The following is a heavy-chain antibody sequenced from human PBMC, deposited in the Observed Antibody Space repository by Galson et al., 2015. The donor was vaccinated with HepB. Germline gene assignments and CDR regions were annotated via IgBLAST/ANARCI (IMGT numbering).Heavy chain of an antibody. Sequence: SLRLSCAASGFSFSTYVMHWVRQAPGKGLEHVSSISGNGGHTYYADSARGRFTISRDNSKNTLYLQMSSLRVDDTAVYYCVRVADGIAAVGALRHYDYWGQGTLVTVSS. D-gene: IGHD6-13*01. CDR3: VRVADGIAAVGALRHYDY. V-gene: IGHV3-64D*06. CDR1: GFSFSTYV. J-gene: IGHJ4*02. CDR2: ISGNGGHT.